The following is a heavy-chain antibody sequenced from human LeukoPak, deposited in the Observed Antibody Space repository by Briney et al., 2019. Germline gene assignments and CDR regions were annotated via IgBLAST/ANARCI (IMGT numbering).Heavy chain of an antibody. CDR1: GYSFTNYW. CDR3: ARQFGSSGGYLD. J-gene: IGHJ4*02. V-gene: IGHV5-10-1*01. Sequence: SGESLKISCKGSGYSFTNYWISWVRQMPGKGLEWMGRIDPSDSYTNYSPSFQGHVTISADKSISTAYLQWSSLRASDTAMYYCARQFGSSGGYLDWGQGTLVTVSS. D-gene: IGHD1-26*01. CDR2: IDPSDSYT.